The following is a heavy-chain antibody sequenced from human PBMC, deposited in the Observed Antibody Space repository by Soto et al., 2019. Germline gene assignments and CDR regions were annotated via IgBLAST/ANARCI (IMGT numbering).Heavy chain of an antibody. V-gene: IGHV3-53*01. J-gene: IGHJ3*02. Sequence: PGGSLRLSXAASGFTVSSNYMNWVRQAPGKGLEWVSVIYSDDRTYYADSVKGRFTISRDNSKNTVYLQLNSLRAEDTAVYYCTRERFLEWLVGVRFWAFDNWGQGTMVTVSS. CDR2: IYSDDRT. D-gene: IGHD3-3*01. CDR1: GFTVSSNY. CDR3: TRERFLEWLVGVRFWAFDN.